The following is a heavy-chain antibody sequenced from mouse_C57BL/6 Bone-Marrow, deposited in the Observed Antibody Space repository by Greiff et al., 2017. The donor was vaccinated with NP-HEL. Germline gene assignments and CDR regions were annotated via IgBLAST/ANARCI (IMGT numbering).Heavy chain of an antibody. CDR2: IRSKSNNYAT. CDR3: VSLYGSCFYAMDY. CDR1: GFSFNTYA. J-gene: IGHJ4*01. V-gene: IGHV10-1*01. Sequence: EVKLMESGGGLVQPKGSLKLSCAASGFSFNTYAMNWVRQAPGKGLEWVARIRSKSNNYATYYADSVKDRFTISRDDSESMLYLQMNNLKTEDTAMYYCVSLYGSCFYAMDYWGQGTSVTVSS. D-gene: IGHD1-1*01.